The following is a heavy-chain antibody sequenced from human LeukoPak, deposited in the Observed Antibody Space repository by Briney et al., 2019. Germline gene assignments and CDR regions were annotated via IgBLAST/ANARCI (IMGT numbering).Heavy chain of an antibody. D-gene: IGHD2-2*01. CDR3: AGPDPYCSSTSCSGGGSYYYGMDV. V-gene: IGHV5-10-1*01. J-gene: IGHJ6*04. Sequence: GESLRISCKGSGYSFTSYWISWVRQMPGKGLEWMGRIDPSESYTNYSPSFQGHVTISADKSISTAYLQWSSLKASDTAMYYCAGPDPYCSSTSCSGGGSYYYGMDVWGKGTTVTVSS. CDR1: GYSFTSYW. CDR2: IDPSESYT.